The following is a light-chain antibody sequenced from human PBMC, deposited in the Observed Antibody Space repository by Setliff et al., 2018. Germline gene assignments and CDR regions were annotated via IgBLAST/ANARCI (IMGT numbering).Light chain of an antibody. CDR3: SSYADSNIFR. Sequence: QSALTQPPPASGSPGQSVTISCTGTSNDVWGHNYVSWYQQHPGKAPQLIIYDVTKRPSGVPDRFSGSKSGNTASLTVAGLQAEDEADYYCSSYADSNIFRFGTGTKV. CDR2: DVT. V-gene: IGLV2-8*01. CDR1: SNDVWGHNY. J-gene: IGLJ1*01.